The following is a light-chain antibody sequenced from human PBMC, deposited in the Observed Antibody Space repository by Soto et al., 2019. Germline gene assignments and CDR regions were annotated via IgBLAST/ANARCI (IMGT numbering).Light chain of an antibody. V-gene: IGKV1-9*01. CDR1: QDIRKY. CDR3: QQLNSYPIT. Sequence: IQMTQSPSSLSASVGDRVTITCQATQDIRKYLNWYQQKPGKAPKLLIYAASTLQSGVPSRFSGSGSGTEFTLTISSLQPEDFATYFCQQLNSYPITFGQGTRLEIK. J-gene: IGKJ5*01. CDR2: AAS.